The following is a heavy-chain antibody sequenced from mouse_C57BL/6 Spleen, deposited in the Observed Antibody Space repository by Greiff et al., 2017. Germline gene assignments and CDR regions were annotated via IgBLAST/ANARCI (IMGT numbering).Heavy chain of an antibody. Sequence: QVQLQQPGAELVRPGSSVKLSCKASGYTFTSYWMHWVKQRPIQGLEWIGNIDPSDSETHYNQKFKDKATLTVAKSSSTAYMQLSSLTSEDSAVYYCARRDYDALDYWGQGTTLTVSS. CDR2: IDPSDSET. J-gene: IGHJ2*01. V-gene: IGHV1-52*01. D-gene: IGHD2-4*01. CDR1: GYTFTSYW. CDR3: ARRDYDALDY.